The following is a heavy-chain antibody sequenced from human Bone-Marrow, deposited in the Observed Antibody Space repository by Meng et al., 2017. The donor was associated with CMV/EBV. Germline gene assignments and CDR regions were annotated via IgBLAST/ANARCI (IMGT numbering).Heavy chain of an antibody. V-gene: IGHV3-74*01. Sequence: GGSLRLSCEASGFIFSSYGMHWVRQAPGKGLVWVSRINRDGRSTSYADSVKGRFTISRDNAKNTLYLQMNSLRAEDTAVYYCALDYDNSGYHNFDYWGQGTRVTVSS. J-gene: IGHJ4*02. CDR1: GFIFSSYG. CDR3: ALDYDNSGYHNFDY. CDR2: INRDGRST. D-gene: IGHD3-22*01.